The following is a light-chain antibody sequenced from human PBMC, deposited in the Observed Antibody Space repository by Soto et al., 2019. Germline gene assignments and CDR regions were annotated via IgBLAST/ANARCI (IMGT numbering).Light chain of an antibody. CDR3: QQYGSSGT. CDR1: QSVSSSY. J-gene: IGKJ1*01. Sequence: EFVLTQSPGTLSLSPGERATLSCRASQSVSSSYLAWYQQKPGQGPRLLIYGASSRATGTPDRFSGSGSGTDFTLTISRLEPEDFAVYYCQQYGSSGTFGQGTKVDIK. V-gene: IGKV3-20*01. CDR2: GAS.